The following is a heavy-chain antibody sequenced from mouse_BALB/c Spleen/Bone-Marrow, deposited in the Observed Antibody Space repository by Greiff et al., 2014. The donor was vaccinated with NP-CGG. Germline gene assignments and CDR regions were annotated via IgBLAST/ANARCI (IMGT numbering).Heavy chain of an antibody. Sequence: VQVVESGAELVKPGASVKLSCKASGYTFTEYIIHWVKQRSGQGLEWIGWFYPGGGSIKYNEKFKDKATLTADKSSSTVYMELSRLTSEDSAVYFCARHEDRLRAWFAYWGQGTLVTVSA. CDR3: ARHEDRLRAWFAY. J-gene: IGHJ3*01. CDR2: FYPGGGSI. CDR1: GYTFTEYI. V-gene: IGHV1-62-2*01. D-gene: IGHD3-2*02.